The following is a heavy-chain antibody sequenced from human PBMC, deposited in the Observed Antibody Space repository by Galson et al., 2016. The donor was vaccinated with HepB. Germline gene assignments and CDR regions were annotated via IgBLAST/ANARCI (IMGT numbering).Heavy chain of an antibody. Sequence: SETLSLTCGVYGGSFSGYYWSWIRQPPGKGLEWIGGVDHSGNTYYNPSLESRVTISVDTSKSQFSLKLGSVTAADTAVYFCARDGGRSSSDGFDVWGQGTMVTVSS. J-gene: IGHJ3*01. CDR2: VDHSGNT. CDR3: ARDGGRSSSDGFDV. D-gene: IGHD1-26*01. CDR1: GGSFSGYY. V-gene: IGHV4-34*01.